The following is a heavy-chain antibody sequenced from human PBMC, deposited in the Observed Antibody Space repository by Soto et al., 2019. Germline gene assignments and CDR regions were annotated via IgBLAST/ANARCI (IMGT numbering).Heavy chain of an antibody. CDR1: GFTFSSYS. V-gene: IGHV3-48*02. CDR2: ISSSTNTI. D-gene: IGHD1-26*01. CDR3: ARAKYSESYTYYYYGMDV. Sequence: GGSLRLSCAASGFTFSSYSMNWVRQAPGKGLEWVSYISSSTNTIYYADSVKGRLTISRDNAKNSLFLQMNSLRDEDTAVYYCARAKYSESYTYYYYGMDVWGQGTTVTVSS. J-gene: IGHJ6*02.